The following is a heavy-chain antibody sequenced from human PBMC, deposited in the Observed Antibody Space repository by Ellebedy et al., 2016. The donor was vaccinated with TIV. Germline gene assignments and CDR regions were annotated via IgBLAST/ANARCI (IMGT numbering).Heavy chain of an antibody. V-gene: IGHV3-21*06. CDR1: GFTFSHYN. D-gene: IGHD2-15*01. Sequence: PGGSLRLSCVASGFTFSHYNMHWVRQSPGKGMKWVSSIISTGSDKYYAASVKGRFTISRDNAHDTLFLQMNSLRAEDTAVYFCSRGWSNPDYWGQGTLVIVSS. CDR2: IISTGSDK. J-gene: IGHJ4*02. CDR3: SRGWSNPDY.